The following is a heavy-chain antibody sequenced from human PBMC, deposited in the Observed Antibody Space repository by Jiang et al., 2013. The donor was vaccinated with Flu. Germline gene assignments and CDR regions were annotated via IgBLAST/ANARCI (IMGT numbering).Heavy chain of an antibody. D-gene: IGHD6-19*01. CDR3: AKGPSSGWLYYSYGMDV. Sequence: VQLLESGGGLVQPGGSLRLSRAASGFTFSSYSMNWVRQAPGKGLEWVSYISSSSSTIYYADSVKGRFTISRDNSKKTLYLQMNSLRAEDTAVYYCAKGPSSGWLYYSYGMDVWGQGTTVTVSS. V-gene: IGHV3-48*01. CDR2: ISSSSSTI. CDR1: GFTFSSYS. J-gene: IGHJ6*02.